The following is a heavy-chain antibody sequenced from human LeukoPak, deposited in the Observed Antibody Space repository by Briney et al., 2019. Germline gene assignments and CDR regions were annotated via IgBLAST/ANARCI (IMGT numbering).Heavy chain of an antibody. CDR1: GGSISSSNW. CDR3: ARSSGPVVVPAANAFDI. V-gene: IGHV4-4*02. CDR2: IYHSGST. D-gene: IGHD2-2*01. J-gene: IGHJ3*02. Sequence: SETLSLTCAVSGGSISSSNWWSWVRQPPGKGLEWIGEIYHSGSTNYNPSLKSRVTISVDKSKNQFSLKLSSVTAADTAVYYCARSSGPVVVPAANAFDIWGQGTMVTVSS.